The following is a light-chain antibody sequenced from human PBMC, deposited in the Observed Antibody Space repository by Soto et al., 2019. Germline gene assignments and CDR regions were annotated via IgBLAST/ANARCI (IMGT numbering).Light chain of an antibody. J-gene: IGKJ4*01. CDR3: QQYDSYPLT. Sequence: DIQMTQSPSSLSASVGDRVAITCRASQDIQHYLAWFQQKPGKPPKSLIYGASSLQTGVPSKFSGSGSGTDFTLTISSLQPEDFATYYCQQYDSYPLTFGGGTKVEI. V-gene: IGKV1-16*02. CDR1: QDIQHY. CDR2: GAS.